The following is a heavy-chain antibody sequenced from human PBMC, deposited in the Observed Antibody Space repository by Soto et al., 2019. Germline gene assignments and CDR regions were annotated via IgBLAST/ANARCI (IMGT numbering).Heavy chain of an antibody. D-gene: IGHD2-2*01. CDR2: IYYTGNT. J-gene: IGHJ6*02. V-gene: IGHV4-39*01. CDR1: GGSISNSNYY. CDR3: ARLGGYCSSTSCYCYYGMDV. Sequence: PSETLSLTCNVSGGSISNSNYYWGWIRQPPGKGLEWIGSIYYTGNTYYNPSLKSLVTISVDTSKNQFSLKLDSVTAADTAVYYCARLGGYCSSTSCYCYYGMDVWVPVTTVT.